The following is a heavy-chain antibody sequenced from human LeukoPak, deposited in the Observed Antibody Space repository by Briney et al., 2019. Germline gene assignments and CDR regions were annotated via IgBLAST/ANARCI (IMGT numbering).Heavy chain of an antibody. J-gene: IGHJ4*02. V-gene: IGHV1-3*01. Sequence: ASVKVSCKASGYTFTSYAMHWVRQAPGQRLEWMGWINAGNGNTKYSQKFQGRVTITADESTSTAYMELSSRRSEDTAVYYCARSLVTAWSYESHISENFDYWGQGTLVTVSS. CDR3: ARSLVTAWSYESHISENFDY. D-gene: IGHD1-26*01. CDR1: GYTFTSYA. CDR2: INAGNGNT.